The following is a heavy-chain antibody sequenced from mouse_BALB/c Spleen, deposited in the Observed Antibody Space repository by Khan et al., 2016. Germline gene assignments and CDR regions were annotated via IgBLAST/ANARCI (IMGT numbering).Heavy chain of an antibody. CDR2: IDPENGDT. D-gene: IGHD2-14*01. CDR3: HAVRRRDYAMDY. J-gene: IGHJ4*01. Sequence: VQLQQPGADLVRSGASVKLSCTASGFNIKDYYMHWVKQRPEQGLEWIGWIDPENGDTESAPKFQAKATRTADTSYNTAHLQLSSLTSEDTAVHYWHAVRRRDYAMDYWGQGTSVTVSS. CDR1: GFNIKDYY. V-gene: IGHV14-4*02.